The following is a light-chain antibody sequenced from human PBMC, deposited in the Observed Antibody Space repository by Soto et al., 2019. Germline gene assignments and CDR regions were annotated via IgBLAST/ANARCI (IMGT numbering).Light chain of an antibody. J-gene: IGKJ1*01. CDR3: QQNGNSPPT. CDR1: QSLSSC. CDR2: DAS. Sequence: DMEMTQSPSTLSSSVGDRATISCRASQSLSSCLAWYQQKPGQAPKLLIYDASSLATGVPARFSGSGSGTDFTLTISSLQREDFAIYYCQQNGNSPPTFGPGTKVDIK. V-gene: IGKV1-5*01.